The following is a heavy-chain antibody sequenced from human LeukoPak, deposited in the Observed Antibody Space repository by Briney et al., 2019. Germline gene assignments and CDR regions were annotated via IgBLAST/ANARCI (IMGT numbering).Heavy chain of an antibody. CDR3: ARSAGYSCGYVDY. CDR1: GGTFSSYA. J-gene: IGHJ4*02. CDR2: IIPILGIA. Sequence: VASVKVSCKASGGTFSSYAISWVRQAPGQGLEWMGRIIPILGIANYAQKFQGRVTTTADKSTSTAYMELSSLRSEDTAVYYCARSAGYSCGYVDYWGQGTLVTVSS. D-gene: IGHD5-18*01. V-gene: IGHV1-69*04.